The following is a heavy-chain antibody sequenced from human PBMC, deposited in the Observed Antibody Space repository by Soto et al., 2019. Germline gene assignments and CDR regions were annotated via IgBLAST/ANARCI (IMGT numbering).Heavy chain of an antibody. Sequence: SGPTLVNPTQTLTLTCTFSGFSLSTSGVGVGWIRQPPGKALEWLALIYWDDDKRYSLSLKSRLTITKDTSKNQVVLTMTNMDPVDTATYYCAHSRASVAVAGTGFDYWGQGTLVTVS. D-gene: IGHD6-19*01. CDR2: IYWDDDK. J-gene: IGHJ4*02. V-gene: IGHV2-5*02. CDR1: GFSLSTSGVG. CDR3: AHSRASVAVAGTGFDY.